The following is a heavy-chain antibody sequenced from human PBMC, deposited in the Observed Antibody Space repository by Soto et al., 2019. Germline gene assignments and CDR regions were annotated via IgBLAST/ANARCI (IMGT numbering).Heavy chain of an antibody. Sequence: EVQLLESGGGLEQPGGSLRLSCAASGFTFSSHAMTWVRQAPGKGLEWVSSLSGSGINTYYADSVKGRFSISRDNSKNTRYLQMNSLRAEDTAVYYCAKGGCSGGNCSPNWFEPWGQGTLVTVSS. CDR1: GFTFSSHA. CDR2: LSGSGINT. V-gene: IGHV3-23*01. D-gene: IGHD2-15*01. CDR3: AKGGCSGGNCSPNWFEP. J-gene: IGHJ5*02.